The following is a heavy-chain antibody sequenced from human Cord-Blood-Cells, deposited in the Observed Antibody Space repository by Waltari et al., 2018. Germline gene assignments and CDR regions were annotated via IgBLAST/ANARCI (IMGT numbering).Heavy chain of an antibody. V-gene: IGHV1-69*06. CDR1: GGTFSSYA. D-gene: IGHD6-6*01. CDR2: IIPIFGTA. CDR3: ARERGLGSSSSFDY. Sequence: QVQLVQSGAEVKKPGSSVKVSCKASGGTFSSYAIRWVRPAPGQGLEWMGGIIPIFGTANYAQKFQGRVTITADKSTSTAYMELSSLRSEDTAVYYCARERGLGSSSSFDYWGQGTLVTVSS. J-gene: IGHJ4*02.